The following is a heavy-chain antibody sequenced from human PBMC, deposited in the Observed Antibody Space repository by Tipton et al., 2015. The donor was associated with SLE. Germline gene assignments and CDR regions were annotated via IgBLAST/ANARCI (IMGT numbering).Heavy chain of an antibody. CDR3: ASGILTGNAAFDV. CDR2: INHSGST. V-gene: IGHV4-34*01. CDR1: GGSFSDYS. J-gene: IGHJ3*01. D-gene: IGHD3-9*01. Sequence: TLSLTCVVYGGSFSDYSWSWIRQPPGKGLEWIGEINHSGSTNYNPSLKSRVTISVDTSKNQFSLKLRSVTAADTAVYYCASGILTGNAAFDVWGQGTMVTVSS.